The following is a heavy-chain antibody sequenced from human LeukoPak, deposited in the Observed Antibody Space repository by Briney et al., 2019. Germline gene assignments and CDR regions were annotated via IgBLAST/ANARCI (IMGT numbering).Heavy chain of an antibody. V-gene: IGHV4-38-2*02. J-gene: IGHJ3*01. CDR1: GYSISSGYY. D-gene: IGHD6-25*01. Sequence: PSETLSLTCTVSGYSISSGYYWGWLRQPPGKGLEWIGSIYRSGSTSYNPSLKSRVTISVDTSKNQFSLNLISMTAADTAVYYCARATGIAAAGIVDAFDVWGQGTMVTVSS. CDR3: ARATGIAAAGIVDAFDV. CDR2: IYRSGST.